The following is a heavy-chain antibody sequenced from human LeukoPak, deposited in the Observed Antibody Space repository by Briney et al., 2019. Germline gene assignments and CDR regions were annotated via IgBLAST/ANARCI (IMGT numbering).Heavy chain of an antibody. CDR2: IYYSGTT. D-gene: IGHD1-26*01. Sequence: SGTLSLTCTVSGDSISTYYWTWIPQPPGKGLEWIGYIYYSGTTNYNPSLKSRVTISIDTSRNQFSLKLNSVTAADTAVYYCASGRPLGFDYWGQGTLVTVSS. CDR1: GDSISTYY. J-gene: IGHJ4*02. V-gene: IGHV4-59*01. CDR3: ASGRPLGFDY.